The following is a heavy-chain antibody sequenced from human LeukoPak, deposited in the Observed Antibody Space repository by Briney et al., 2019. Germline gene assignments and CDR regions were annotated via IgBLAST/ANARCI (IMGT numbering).Heavy chain of an antibody. Sequence: SVKVSCKASGGTFSSYAISWVRQAPGQGLEWMGRIIPSFGTANYAQKFQGRVTITTDESTSTAYMELSSLRSEDTAVYYCARAPSSGWSKGDDAFDIWGQGTMVTVSS. CDR3: ARAPSSGWSKGDDAFDI. D-gene: IGHD6-19*01. J-gene: IGHJ3*02. CDR2: IIPSFGTA. CDR1: GGTFSSYA. V-gene: IGHV1-69*05.